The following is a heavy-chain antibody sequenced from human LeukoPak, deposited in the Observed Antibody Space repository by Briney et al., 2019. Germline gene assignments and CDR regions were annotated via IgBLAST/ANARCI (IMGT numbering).Heavy chain of an antibody. CDR3: TRDLNWNDPKPFDY. V-gene: IGHV3-49*04. Sequence: PGGSLRLSCAASGFTLSSYWMSWVRQAPGKGLEWVGFIRSKAYGGTTEYAASVKGRFTISRDDSKSIAYLQMNSLKTEDTAVYYCTRDLNWNDPKPFDYWGQGTLVTVSS. J-gene: IGHJ4*02. CDR2: IRSKAYGGTT. CDR1: GFTLSSYW. D-gene: IGHD1-1*01.